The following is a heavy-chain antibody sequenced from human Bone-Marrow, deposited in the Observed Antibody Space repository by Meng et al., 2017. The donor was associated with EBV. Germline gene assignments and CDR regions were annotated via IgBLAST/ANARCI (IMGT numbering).Heavy chain of an antibody. J-gene: IGHJ4*02. V-gene: IGHV4-4*02. D-gene: IGHD5-12*01. CDR2: IYHSGST. CDR1: GGSMCNSIG. CDR3: ARVGDIVATRFDY. Sequence: HGHLGEAGPALVESSDPLPLICSVCGGSMCNSIGWGWLRQPPGKGLEWIGEIYHSGSTNYNPSLKSRFTRSVDKSKIQFSLKLSSVTAADTAVYYCARVGDIVATRFDYWGQGTLVTVSS.